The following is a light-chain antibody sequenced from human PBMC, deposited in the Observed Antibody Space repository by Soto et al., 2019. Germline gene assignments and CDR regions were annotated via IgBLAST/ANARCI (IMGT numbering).Light chain of an antibody. J-gene: IGKJ5*01. V-gene: IGKV3-20*01. Sequence: EIVMTQSPATLSVSPGERATLSCRASQSVTSTYLAWYQQRPGQAPRLLIYDTSTRATGIPDRFSGSGSGTDFTLAISRLEPEDFAVYYCQQYGSSPVTFGQGTRLEIK. CDR1: QSVTSTY. CDR2: DTS. CDR3: QQYGSSPVT.